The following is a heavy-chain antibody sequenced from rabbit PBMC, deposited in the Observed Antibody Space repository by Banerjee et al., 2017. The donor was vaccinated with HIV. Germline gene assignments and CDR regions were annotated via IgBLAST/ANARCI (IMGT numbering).Heavy chain of an antibody. Sequence: QEQLEESGGGLVKPGASLTLTCTASGVDFNSYYYMCWVRQAPGKGLEWIACIYAGSSGATYYANWAKGRFTISKTSSTTVTLQMTSLTAADTATYFCARDLTGVTGWNFNLWGQGTLVTVS. CDR3: ARDLTGVTGWNFNL. J-gene: IGHJ4*01. CDR1: GVDFNSYYY. CDR2: IYAGSSGAT. D-gene: IGHD7-1*01. V-gene: IGHV1S45*01.